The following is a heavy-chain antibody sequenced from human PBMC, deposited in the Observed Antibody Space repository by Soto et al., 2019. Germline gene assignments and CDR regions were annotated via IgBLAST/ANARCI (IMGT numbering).Heavy chain of an antibody. D-gene: IGHD1-1*01. J-gene: IGHJ3*01. CDR2: VGRTTST. CDR1: GFSLSTYV. Sequence: VQLLESGGGLVQPGGSLRLSCVVSGFSLSTYVMSWVRQAPGKGLEWVSTVGRTTSTFYADSVRGRFTISRDNYNNALFLQMNSLRADDTALYYCAKGILLEPPGTRAFDVWGQGTMVIVSS. CDR3: AKGILLEPPGTRAFDV. V-gene: IGHV3-23*01.